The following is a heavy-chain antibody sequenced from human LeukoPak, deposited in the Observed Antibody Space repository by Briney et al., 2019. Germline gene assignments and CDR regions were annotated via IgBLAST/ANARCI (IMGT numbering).Heavy chain of an antibody. CDR1: GFTFSSYG. CDR2: ISYDGSNK. V-gene: IGHV3-30*18. D-gene: IGHD1-26*01. CDR3: AKSPSGRSRISRFDY. J-gene: IGHJ4*02. Sequence: GGSLRLSCAASGFTFSSYGMHWVRQAPGKGLEWVAGISYDGSNKYYADSVNGRFTISRDNSKNTLSLQMNSLRAEDTAMYYCAKSPSGRSRISRFDYWGQGILVTVSS.